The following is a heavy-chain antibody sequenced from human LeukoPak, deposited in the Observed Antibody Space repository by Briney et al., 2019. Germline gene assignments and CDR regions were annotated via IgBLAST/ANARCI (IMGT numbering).Heavy chain of an antibody. J-gene: IGHJ4*02. V-gene: IGHV3-21*01. Sequence: GGSLRLSCAASGFTFSSYSMNWVRQAPGKGLEWVSSISSSSSYIYYADSVKGRFTISRDNAKNSLYLQMNRLRAEDTAVYYCARVSGYSNYFDYWGQGTLVTVSS. CDR1: GFTFSSYS. CDR2: ISSSSSYI. CDR3: ARVSGYSNYFDY. D-gene: IGHD4-11*01.